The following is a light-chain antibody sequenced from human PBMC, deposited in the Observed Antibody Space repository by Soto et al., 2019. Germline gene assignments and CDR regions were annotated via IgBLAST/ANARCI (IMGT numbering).Light chain of an antibody. V-gene: IGLV1-40*01. J-gene: IGLJ3*02. CDR1: SSNIGAGFA. CDR2: ADS. Sequence: QSVLTQPPSVSGAPGQRVTISCTGSSSNIGAGFAVHWYQQLPGTAPKLLIFADSNRPSGVPDRFSGSKSGTSASLAIAGLQADYEADYYCQSYDSSLSVWVFGGGTKLTVL. CDR3: QSYDSSLSVWV.